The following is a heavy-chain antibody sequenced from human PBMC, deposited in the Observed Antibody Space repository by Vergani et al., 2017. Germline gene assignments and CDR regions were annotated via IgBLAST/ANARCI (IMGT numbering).Heavy chain of an antibody. Sequence: QVQLQESGPGLVKPSETLSLTCTVSGGSVSSGSYYWSWIRQPPGKGLEWIGYIYYSGSTNYNPSLKSRVTISVDTSKNQFSLKLSSVTAADTAVYYCARAGNWNYGPRKNYNWFDPWGQGTLVTVSS. J-gene: IGHJ5*02. CDR2: IYYSGST. V-gene: IGHV4-61*01. D-gene: IGHD1-7*01. CDR1: GGSVSSGSYY. CDR3: ARAGNWNYGPRKNYNWFDP.